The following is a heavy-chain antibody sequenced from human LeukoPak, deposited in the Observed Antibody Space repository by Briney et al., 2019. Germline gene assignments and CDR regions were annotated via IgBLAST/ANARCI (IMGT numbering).Heavy chain of an antibody. V-gene: IGHV1-8*01. CDR3: ARGRRIEDYYYDSSGYYQGPFDP. J-gene: IGHJ5*02. D-gene: IGHD3-22*01. CDR1: GYTFTSYD. CDR2: MNPNSGNT. Sequence: GASVKVSCKASGYTFTSYDINWVRQATGQGLEWMGWMNPNSGNTGYAQKFQGRVTMTRSTSISTAYMELSSLRSEDTAVYYCARGRRIEDYYYDSSGYYQGPFDPWGQGTLVTVSS.